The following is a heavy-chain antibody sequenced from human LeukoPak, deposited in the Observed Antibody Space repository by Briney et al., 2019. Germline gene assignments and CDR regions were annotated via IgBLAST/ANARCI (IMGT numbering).Heavy chain of an antibody. CDR3: RGGQIGGNDAFDI. CDR1: GFIFSNYG. CDR2: ISASGSAT. J-gene: IGHJ3*02. D-gene: IGHD3-10*01. V-gene: IGHV3-23*01. Sequence: GGTLRLSCAASGFIFSNYGMNWVRQAPGKGLEWVAAISASGSATSYADSVRGRFTISRDNSKSTTYLQMNSLRAEDTAVYYCRGGQIGGNDAFDIWGQGTMVTVSS.